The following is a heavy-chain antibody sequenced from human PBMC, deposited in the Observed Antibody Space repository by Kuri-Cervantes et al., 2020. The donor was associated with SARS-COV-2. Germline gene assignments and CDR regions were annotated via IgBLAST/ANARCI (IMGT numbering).Heavy chain of an antibody. CDR1: GFTFDDYA. CDR3: ARGKWLTPNPAFDY. J-gene: IGHJ4*02. Sequence: GGSLRLSCAASGFTFDDYAMYWVRQAPGKGLEWVSGISWNSGSIGYADSVKGRFTISRDNAKNSLYLQMNSLRAEDTAVYYCARGKWLTPNPAFDYWGQGTLVTVSS. V-gene: IGHV3-9*01. CDR2: ISWNSGSI. D-gene: IGHD6-19*01.